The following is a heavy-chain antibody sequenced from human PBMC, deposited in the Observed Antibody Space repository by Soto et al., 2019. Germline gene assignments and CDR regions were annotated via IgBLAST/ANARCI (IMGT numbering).Heavy chain of an antibody. CDR1: GFTFSSYS. J-gene: IGHJ4*02. Sequence: PGGSLRLSCAASGFTFSSYSMNWVRQAPGKGLEWVSSISSSSSYIYYADSVKGRFTISRDNAKNSLYLQMNSLRAEDTAVYYCARDRYYYDSSGYGAPYYFDYWGQGTLVTVSS. CDR2: ISSSSSYI. D-gene: IGHD3-22*01. CDR3: ARDRYYYDSSGYGAPYYFDY. V-gene: IGHV3-21*01.